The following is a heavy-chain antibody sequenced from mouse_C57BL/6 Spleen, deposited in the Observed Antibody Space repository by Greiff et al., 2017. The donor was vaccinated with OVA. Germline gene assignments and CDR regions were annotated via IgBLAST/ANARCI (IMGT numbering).Heavy chain of an antibody. CDR3: ARTSSYDPERFAY. Sequence: QVQLQQSGPGLVAPAQSLSITCTVSGFSLTSYAISWVRQPPGKGLEWLGVIWTGGGTNYNSALKTRLSISKDNSKSQVFLKKNSLQTDDTARYYCARTSSYDPERFAYWGQGTLVTVSA. V-gene: IGHV2-9-1*01. J-gene: IGHJ3*01. CDR1: GFSLTSYA. D-gene: IGHD2-12*01. CDR2: IWTGGGT.